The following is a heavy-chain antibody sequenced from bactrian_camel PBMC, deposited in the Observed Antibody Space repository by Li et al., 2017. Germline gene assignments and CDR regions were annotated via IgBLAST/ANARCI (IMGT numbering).Heavy chain of an antibody. Sequence: HVQLVESGGVSVPPGGSMTLSCTPSGHTTRTNCMGWFRQAPGKQREGVAAIYTIGGNTFYADSVKGRFTISQDNAKNTVTLQMNNLQAEDTAVYYCEADSPDYDAGWYSSRPNPEFGTWGQGTQVTVS. CDR1: GHTTRTNC. CDR3: EADSPDYDAGWYSSRPNPEFGT. V-gene: IGHV3S54*01. CDR2: IYTIGGNT. J-gene: IGHJ6*01. D-gene: IGHD1*01.